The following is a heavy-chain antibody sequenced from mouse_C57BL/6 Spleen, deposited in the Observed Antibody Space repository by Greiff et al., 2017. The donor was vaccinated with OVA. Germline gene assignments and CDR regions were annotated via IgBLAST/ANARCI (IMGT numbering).Heavy chain of an antibody. CDR2: IDPSDSET. CDR1: GYTFTSYW. V-gene: IGHV1-52*01. Sequence: VQLQQPGAELVRPGSSVKLSCKASGYTFTSYWMHWVKQRPIQGLEWIGNIDPSDSETHYNQKFKDKATLTVDKSSSTAYMQLSSLTSEDSAVYYCARSYYYGPYWYFDVWGTGTTVTVSS. D-gene: IGHD1-1*01. J-gene: IGHJ1*03. CDR3: ARSYYYGPYWYFDV.